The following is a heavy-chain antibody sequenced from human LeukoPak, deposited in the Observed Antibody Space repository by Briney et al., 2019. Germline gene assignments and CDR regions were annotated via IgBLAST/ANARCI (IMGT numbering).Heavy chain of an antibody. CDR2: IIPILDIA. CDR1: GGTFSSYA. V-gene: IGHV1-69*04. J-gene: IGHJ4*02. D-gene: IGHD2-15*01. CDR3: ALYGSCSGGSCHGVFDY. Sequence: ASVKVSCKASGGTFSSYAISWVRQAPGQGLEWMGRIIPILDIANYAQKFQGRVTITADKSTSTAYMELSSLRSKDTAVYYCALYGSCSGGSCHGVFDYWGQGTLVTVSS.